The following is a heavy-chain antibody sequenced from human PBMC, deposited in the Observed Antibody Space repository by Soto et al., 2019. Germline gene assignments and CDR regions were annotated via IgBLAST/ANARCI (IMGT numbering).Heavy chain of an antibody. J-gene: IGHJ4*02. CDR3: AKDLDILTTIFDY. D-gene: IGHD3-9*01. CDR1: GFAFSSYA. Sequence: PGGSLRLSCAASGFAFSSYAMSWVRQAPGKGLEWVSAISGSGGSTYYADSVKGRFTISRDNSKNTLYLQMNSLRAEDTAVYYCAKDLDILTTIFDYWGQGTLVTVSS. CDR2: ISGSGGST. V-gene: IGHV3-23*01.